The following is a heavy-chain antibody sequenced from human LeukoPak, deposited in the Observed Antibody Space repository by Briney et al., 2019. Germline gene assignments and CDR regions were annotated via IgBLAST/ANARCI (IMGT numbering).Heavy chain of an antibody. J-gene: IGHJ5*02. D-gene: IGHD3-10*01. V-gene: IGHV1-2*06. CDR1: GYTFTGYY. Sequence: ASVKVSCKASGYTFTGYYMHWVRQAPGQGLEWMGRINPNSGGTNYAQKFQGRVTMTRDTSISTAYMELSRLRSDDTAVYYCARALGITMVRGVIGGFDPWGQGTLVTVSS. CDR3: ARALGITMVRGVIGGFDP. CDR2: INPNSGGT.